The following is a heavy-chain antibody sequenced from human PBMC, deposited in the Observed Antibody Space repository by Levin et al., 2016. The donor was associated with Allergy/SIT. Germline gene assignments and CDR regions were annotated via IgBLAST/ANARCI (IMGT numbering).Heavy chain of an antibody. CDR2: IIPIFGTA. J-gene: IGHJ6*02. V-gene: IGHV1-69*01. Sequence: WVRQAPGQGLEWMGGIIPIFGTANYAQKFQGRVTITADESTSTAYMELSSLRSEDTAVYYCARNGLGPLRFLEWLSPTNDYYYYGMDVWGQGTTVTVSS. D-gene: IGHD3-3*01. CDR3: ARNGLGPLRFLEWLSPTNDYYYYGMDV.